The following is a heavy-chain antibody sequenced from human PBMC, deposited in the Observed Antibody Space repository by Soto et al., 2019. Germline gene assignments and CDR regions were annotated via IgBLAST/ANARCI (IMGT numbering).Heavy chain of an antibody. Sequence: QEQLVQSGAEVKKPGSSVKVSCKASGGIFSSYAISWVRQAPGQGLEWMGGIIRIFGTANYAQKFQGTVTFIAEEETNTAYMALSSVKSEYMAISYCARGASGYGWFNEFCGQRPLVT. CDR3: ARGASGYGWFNEF. D-gene: IGHD3-22*01. J-gene: IGHJ4*02. CDR2: IIRIFGTA. CDR1: GGIFSSYA. V-gene: IGHV1-69*01.